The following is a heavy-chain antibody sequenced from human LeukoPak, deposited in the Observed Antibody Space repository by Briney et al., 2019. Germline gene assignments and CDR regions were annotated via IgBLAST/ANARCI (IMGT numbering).Heavy chain of an antibody. J-gene: IGHJ4*02. CDR2: INPSGGST. CDR3: ASLVVVITRSLYPPPFDY. D-gene: IGHD3-22*01. CDR1: GYTFTSYY. V-gene: IGHV1-46*01. Sequence: EASVKVSCKACGYTFTSYYMHWVRQAPGQGLEWMGIINPSGGSTSYAQKFQGRVTMTRDTSTSTVYMELSSLRSEDTAVYYCASLVVVITRSLYPPPFDYWGQGTLVTVSS.